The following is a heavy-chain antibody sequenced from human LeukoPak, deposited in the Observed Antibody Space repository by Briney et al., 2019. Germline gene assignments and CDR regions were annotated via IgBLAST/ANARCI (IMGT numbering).Heavy chain of an antibody. Sequence: GGSLRLSCAASGFTFSSYGIHWVRQAPGKGLEWVAFIRYDGSNKYYADSVKGRFIISRDDAKNILYLQMNSLRAEDTALYYCAKGGDYGFSYFDYWGQGTLVTVSS. D-gene: IGHD4-17*01. CDR1: GFTFSSYG. J-gene: IGHJ4*02. V-gene: IGHV3-30*02. CDR3: AKGGDYGFSYFDY. CDR2: IRYDGSNK.